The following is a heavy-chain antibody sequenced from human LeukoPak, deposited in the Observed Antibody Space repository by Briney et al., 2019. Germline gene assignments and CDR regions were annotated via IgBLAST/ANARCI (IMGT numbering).Heavy chain of an antibody. CDR2: ITSSSRYI. D-gene: IGHD6-19*01. Sequence: PGGSLRLSCAVSGFTFSSYNMNWVRQAPGKGLEWVSSITSSSRYIYYADSVKGRFTISRDNAKSSLYLQMNSLRAEDTAVYYCAKGSKGYSSGRWAYYMDVWGKGTTVTISS. V-gene: IGHV3-21*01. CDR1: GFTFSSYN. J-gene: IGHJ6*03. CDR3: AKGSKGYSSGRWAYYMDV.